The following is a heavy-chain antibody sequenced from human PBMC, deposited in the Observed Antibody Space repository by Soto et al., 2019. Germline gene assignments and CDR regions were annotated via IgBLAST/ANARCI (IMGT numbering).Heavy chain of an antibody. CDR3: ARGQWLVQNWFDP. CDR2: ISSSGSTI. V-gene: IGHV3-48*03. J-gene: IGHJ5*02. CDR1: GFTFSSYE. Sequence: PGGSLRLSXAASGFTFSSYEMNWVRQAPGKGLEWVSYISSSGSTIYYADSVKGRFTISRDNAKNSLYLQMNSLRAEDTAVYYCARGQWLVQNWFDPWGQGTLVTVSS. D-gene: IGHD6-19*01.